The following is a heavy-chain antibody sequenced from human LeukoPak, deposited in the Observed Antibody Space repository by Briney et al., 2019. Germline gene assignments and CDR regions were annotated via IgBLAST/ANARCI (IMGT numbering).Heavy chain of an antibody. D-gene: IGHD3-10*01. CDR3: ARRVRGYGSGSYKGRTSYYFDY. V-gene: IGHV3-7*01. J-gene: IGHJ4*02. CDR1: GFTFSSYW. CDR2: IKQDGSEK. Sequence: GGSLRLSCAASGFTFSSYWMSWVRQAPGKGLEWVASIKQDGSEKYYVDSVKGRFTISRDNAKNSLYLQMNSLRAEDTAVYYCARRVRGYGSGSYKGRTSYYFDYWGQGTLVTVSS.